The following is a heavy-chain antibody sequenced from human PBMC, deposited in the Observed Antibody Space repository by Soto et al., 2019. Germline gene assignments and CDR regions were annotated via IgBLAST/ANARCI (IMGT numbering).Heavy chain of an antibody. CDR3: FYYGSGSYSKGDY. CDR2: IRSKANSYAT. CDR1: GFTFSGSA. J-gene: IGHJ4*02. V-gene: IGHV3-73*01. Sequence: GGSLRLSCAASGFTFSGSAMHWVRQASGKGLEWVGRIRSKANSYATAYAASVKGRFTISRDDSKNTAYLQMNSLKTEDTAVYYCFYYGSGSYSKGDYWGQGTLVTV. D-gene: IGHD3-10*01.